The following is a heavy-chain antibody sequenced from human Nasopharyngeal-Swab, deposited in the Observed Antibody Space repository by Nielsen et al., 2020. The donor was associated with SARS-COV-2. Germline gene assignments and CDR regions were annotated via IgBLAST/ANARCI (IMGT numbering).Heavy chain of an antibody. V-gene: IGHV1-3*01. CDR2: INAGNGNT. CDR3: ARVTVVSDWYFDL. CDR1: GGTFSSYA. J-gene: IGHJ2*01. D-gene: IGHD4-23*01. Sequence: ASVKVSCKASGGTFSSYAMHWVRQAPGQRLEWMGWINAGNGNTKYSQKFQGRVTITRDTSASTAYMELSSLRSEDTAVYYCARVTVVSDWYFDLWGRGTLVTVSS.